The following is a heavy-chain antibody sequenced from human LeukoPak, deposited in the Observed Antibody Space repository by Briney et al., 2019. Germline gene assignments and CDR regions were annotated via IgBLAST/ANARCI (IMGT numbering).Heavy chain of an antibody. V-gene: IGHV2-70*04. D-gene: IGHD2-15*01. CDR3: ARSPTKYCSGGSCYGAFDY. J-gene: IGHJ4*02. CDR1: GFSLSTSGMR. CDR2: IDWDDDK. Sequence: TQSGPTLVNPTQTLTLTCTFSGFSLSTSGMRVSWIRQPPGKALEWLARIDWDDDKFYSTSLKTRLTISKDTSKNQVVLTMTNMDPVDTATYYCARSPTKYCSGGSCYGAFDYWGQGTLVTVSS.